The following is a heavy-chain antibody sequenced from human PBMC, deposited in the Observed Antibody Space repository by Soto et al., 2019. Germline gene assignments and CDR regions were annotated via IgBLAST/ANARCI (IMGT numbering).Heavy chain of an antibody. D-gene: IGHD1-1*01. CDR1: GFTFSAYW. V-gene: IGHV3-7*01. Sequence: EVHLEESGGGLVQPGGSLRLSCAASGFTFSAYWMNWVRQALGKGLEWVANINEDGSEYNDVASVKGRFTISRDNAKNSLFLQMNALRVEDTAVYYCARTGDGHHDFLDYWGQGILVSVSS. CDR3: ARTGDGHHDFLDY. CDR2: INEDGSEY. J-gene: IGHJ4*02.